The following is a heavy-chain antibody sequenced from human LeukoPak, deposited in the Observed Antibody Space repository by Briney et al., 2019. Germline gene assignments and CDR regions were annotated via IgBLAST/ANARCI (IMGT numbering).Heavy chain of an antibody. Sequence: SVKVSCKASGGTFSSYAISWVRQAPGQGLEWMGGIIPIFGTANYAQKFQGRVTITADESTSTAYMELSSLRSEDTAVYYCAVNIAVAGQFSAEFYMDVWGKGTTVTVSS. V-gene: IGHV1-69*13. D-gene: IGHD6-19*01. J-gene: IGHJ6*03. CDR3: AVNIAVAGQFSAEFYMDV. CDR2: IIPIFGTA. CDR1: GGTFSSYA.